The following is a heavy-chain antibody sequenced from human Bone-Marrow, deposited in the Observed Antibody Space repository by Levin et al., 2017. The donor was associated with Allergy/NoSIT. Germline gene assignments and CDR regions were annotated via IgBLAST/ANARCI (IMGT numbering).Heavy chain of an antibody. CDR2: INRNGENT. Sequence: GGSLRLSCAASGFIFDEYGMSWVRQVPGKGLEWVSGINRNGENTGYADSVKGRFTISRDNAKNSLYLQMNSLRAEDTAFYYCARGYLGFGDYGGYWGQGTLVTVSS. J-gene: IGHJ4*02. D-gene: IGHD4-17*01. CDR1: GFIFDEYG. CDR3: ARGYLGFGDYGGY. V-gene: IGHV3-20*04.